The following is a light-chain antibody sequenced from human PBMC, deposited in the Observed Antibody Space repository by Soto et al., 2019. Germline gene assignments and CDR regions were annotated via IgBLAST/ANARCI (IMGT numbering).Light chain of an antibody. CDR2: AAS. CDR3: QKYDSAPWA. Sequence: DIQMTQSPSSLSASVGDRVTITCRARQGISNYLAWYQQKPGKVPKLLIYAASTLQSGVPSRFSGSGSGTDFTLTISSLQPEDVATYYCQKYDSAPWAFGQGTEVEIK. CDR1: QGISNY. J-gene: IGKJ1*01. V-gene: IGKV1-27*01.